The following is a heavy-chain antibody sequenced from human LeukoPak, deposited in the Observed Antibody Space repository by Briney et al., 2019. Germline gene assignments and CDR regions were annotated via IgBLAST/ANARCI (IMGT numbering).Heavy chain of an antibody. Sequence: SETLSLTCTVPGASISSDSNYWAWVRQPPGKGLQWIGSIYHTGSTFYNPSLMSRVSISIDSSKNQFSLRLTSVTVADTALYYCARDISISWFYSWGQGTLVSVSS. CDR2: IYHTGST. V-gene: IGHV4-39*07. D-gene: IGHD3-3*02. CDR3: ARDISISWFYS. CDR1: GASISSDSNY. J-gene: IGHJ5*01.